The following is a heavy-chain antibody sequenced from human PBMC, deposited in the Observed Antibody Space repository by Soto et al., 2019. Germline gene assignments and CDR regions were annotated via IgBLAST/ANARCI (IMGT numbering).Heavy chain of an antibody. CDR1: GFSFSDSD. D-gene: IGHD6-13*01. Sequence: EVQLVESGGGLVKPGGSLTLYCAASGFSFSDSDMGWARKAPGKGLEWVGRIKTKVDGETTDYAAPVEGRFTISRDDSKNTVYLQMNSLKTEDTAVYFCTTVRWYINYYFDHWGQGTLVTVFS. CDR3: TTVRWYINYYFDH. V-gene: IGHV3-15*05. CDR2: IKTKVDGETT. J-gene: IGHJ4*02.